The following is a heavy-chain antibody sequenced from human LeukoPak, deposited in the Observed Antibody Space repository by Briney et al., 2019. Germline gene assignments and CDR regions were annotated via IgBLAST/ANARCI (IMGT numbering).Heavy chain of an antibody. CDR2: IGGSGDST. CDR3: AKDDYGGNPGAFDI. Sequence: GGSLRLSCAASGFTFSSYAMSWVRQAPGRGLEWVSAIGGSGDSTYYADSVKGRLTISRDNSKNTLYLQMNSLRADDTAVYYCAKDDYGGNPGAFDIWGQGTMVTVSS. J-gene: IGHJ3*02. V-gene: IGHV3-23*01. D-gene: IGHD4-23*01. CDR1: GFTFSSYA.